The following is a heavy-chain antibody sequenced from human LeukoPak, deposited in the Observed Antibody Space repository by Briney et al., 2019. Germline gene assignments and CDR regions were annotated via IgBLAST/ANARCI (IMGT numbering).Heavy chain of an antibody. D-gene: IGHD1-26*01. CDR1: GYTLTGYY. V-gene: IGHV1-2*02. Sequence: ASVKVSCKASGYTLTGYYMHWVRQAPGQGLEWMGWINPNSGGTNYAQKFQGRVTMTRDTSISTAYMELSRLRSDDTAVYYCAREWELTYYFDYWGQGTLVTVSS. J-gene: IGHJ4*02. CDR2: INPNSGGT. CDR3: AREWELTYYFDY.